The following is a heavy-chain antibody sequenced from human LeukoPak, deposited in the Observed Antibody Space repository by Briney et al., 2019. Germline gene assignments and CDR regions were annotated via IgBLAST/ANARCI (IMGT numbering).Heavy chain of an antibody. CDR3: ARRYYGSSSFDY. V-gene: IGHV4-39*01. D-gene: IGHD3-10*01. CDR1: GGSISSSSFH. Sequence: PSETLSLTCTVSGGSISSSSFHWGWIRQPPGKGLEWIGSIYYSGSSYHNPSLKSRVTISLDTSKNQFSLKLSSVTAADTAVYYCARRYYGSSSFDYWGQGTLVTVSS. CDR2: IYYSGSS. J-gene: IGHJ4*02.